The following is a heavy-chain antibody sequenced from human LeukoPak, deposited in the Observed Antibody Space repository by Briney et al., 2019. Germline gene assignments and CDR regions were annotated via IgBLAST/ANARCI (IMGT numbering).Heavy chain of an antibody. D-gene: IGHD3-16*01. J-gene: IGHJ5*02. CDR2: MNPNSGNT. CDR3: ARALDRSYYYVYLS. CDR1: GCTFTELD. Sequence: ASVNVSFMSSGCTFTELDINGVGQAPGRRFVYMWWMNPNSGNTVYAQKFQGRVTMTRDTSINTGRMELTSLTSEDTAVYYCARALDRSYYYVYLSWGQGTVISVSS. V-gene: IGHV1-8*01.